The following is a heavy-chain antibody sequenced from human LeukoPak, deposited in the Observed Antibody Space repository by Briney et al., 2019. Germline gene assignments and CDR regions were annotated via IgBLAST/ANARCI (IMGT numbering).Heavy chain of an antibody. CDR3: AREVVVAATHYYYYMDV. V-gene: IGHV1-8*01. CDR1: GYTFTSYD. CDR2: MNPNSGNT. D-gene: IGHD2-15*01. J-gene: IGHJ6*03. Sequence: GASVKVSCKASGYTFTSYDINWVRQATGQGLEWMGWMNPNSGNTGYAQKFQGRVTMTRNTSISTAYMELSSLRSEDTAVYYCAREVVVAATHYYYYMDVWGKGTTVTVSS.